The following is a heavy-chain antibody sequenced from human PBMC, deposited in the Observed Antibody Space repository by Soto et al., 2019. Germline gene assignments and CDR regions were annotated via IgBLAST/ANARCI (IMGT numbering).Heavy chain of an antibody. CDR2: ISSSGSTI. D-gene: IGHD6-13*01. CDR1: GFTFSDYY. CDR3: ARQNRIAAAATDWYFDL. V-gene: IGHV3-11*01. J-gene: IGHJ2*01. Sequence: GGSLRLSCAASGFTFSDYYMSWIRQAPGKGLEWVSYISSSGSTIYYADSVKGRFTISRDNAKNSLYLQMNSLRAEDTAVYYCARQNRIAAAATDWYFDLWGRGTLVTVPQ.